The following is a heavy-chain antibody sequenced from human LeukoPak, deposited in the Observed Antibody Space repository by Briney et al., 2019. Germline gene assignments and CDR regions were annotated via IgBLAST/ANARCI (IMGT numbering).Heavy chain of an antibody. CDR3: AKDRSYGRDYYDSSGYYSFGVWDY. V-gene: IGHV3-30*18. J-gene: IGHJ4*02. CDR2: MSHDGDNK. Sequence: PGGSLRLSCAASGFTFSSYGIHWVRQAPGKGLEWVAVMSHDGDNKYYADSVKGRFTISRDNSKNTLYLQMNSLRAEDTAVYYCAKDRSYGRDYYDSSGYYSFGVWDYWGQGTLVTVSS. CDR1: GFTFSSYG. D-gene: IGHD3-22*01.